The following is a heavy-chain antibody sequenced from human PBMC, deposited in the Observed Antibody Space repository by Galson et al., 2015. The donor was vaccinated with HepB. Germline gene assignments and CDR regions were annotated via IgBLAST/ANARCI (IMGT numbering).Heavy chain of an antibody. D-gene: IGHD3-9*01. V-gene: IGHV6-1*01. CDR3: ARVRRYFDWLSPNPRHYYYGMDV. Sequence: CAISGDSVSSNSAAWNWIRQSPSRGLEWLGRTYYRSKWYNDYAVSVKSRITINPDTSKNQFSLQLNSVTPEDTAVYYCARVRRYFDWLSPNPRHYYYGMDVWGQGTTVTVSS. CDR1: GDSVSSNSAA. CDR2: TYYRSKWYN. J-gene: IGHJ6*02.